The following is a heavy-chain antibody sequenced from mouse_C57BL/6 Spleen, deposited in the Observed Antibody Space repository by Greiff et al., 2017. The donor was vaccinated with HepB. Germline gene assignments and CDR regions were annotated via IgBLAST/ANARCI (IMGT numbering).Heavy chain of an antibody. Sequence: EVQRVESGGGLVQPKGSLKLSCAASGFSFNTYAMNWVRQAPGKGLEWVARIRSKSNNYATYYADSVKDRFTISRDDSESMLYLQMNNLKTEDTAMYYCVRQDDYHGYFDVWGTGTTVTVSS. CDR3: VRQDDYHGYFDV. J-gene: IGHJ1*03. CDR2: IRSKSNNYAT. CDR1: GFSFNTYA. D-gene: IGHD2-4*01. V-gene: IGHV10-1*01.